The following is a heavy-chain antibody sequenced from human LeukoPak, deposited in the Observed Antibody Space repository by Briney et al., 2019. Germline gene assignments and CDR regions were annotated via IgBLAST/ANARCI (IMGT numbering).Heavy chain of an antibody. J-gene: IGHJ6*02. CDR1: GITFSSYS. D-gene: IGHD2-2*01. V-gene: IGHV3-48*04. Sequence: GGSLRLSCAASGITFSSYSMNWVRQAPGKGLEWVSYISSSGSTIYYADSVKGRFTISRDNAKNSLYLQMNSLRAEDTAVYYCARAGYCSSTSCYYPYGMDVWGQGTTVTVSS. CDR2: ISSSGSTI. CDR3: ARAGYCSSTSCYYPYGMDV.